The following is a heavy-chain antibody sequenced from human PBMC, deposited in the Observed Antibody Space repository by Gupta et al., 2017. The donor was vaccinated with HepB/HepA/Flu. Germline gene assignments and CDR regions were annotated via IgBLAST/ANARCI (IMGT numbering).Heavy chain of an antibody. CDR1: GDSVSSNSAA. V-gene: IGHV6-1*01. CDR2: TYYRSKWYN. Sequence: QVQLQQSGPGLVKPSQTLSLTCAISGDSVSSNSAAWHWIRQSPSRGLEWLGRTYYRSKWYNDYAVSVKSRITINPDTSKNQFSLQLNSVTPEDTAVYYCARDSFNDRDGYNSGLGYWGQGTLVTVSS. CDR3: ARDSFNDRDGYNSGLGY. J-gene: IGHJ4*02. D-gene: IGHD5-24*01.